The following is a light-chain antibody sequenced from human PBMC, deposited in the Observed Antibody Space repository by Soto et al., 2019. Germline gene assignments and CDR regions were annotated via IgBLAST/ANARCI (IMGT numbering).Light chain of an antibody. CDR3: KSRTTRNTLV. J-gene: IGLJ3*02. Sequence: QSVLTQPPSASGTPGQRVTISCSGSNSNVGNNTVNWYQQFPGTSPRLLIEANNQRASGVPDRFSGSKSANSASLAISGLKSEDEADYYCKSRTTRNTLVFGGGTKLTVL. V-gene: IGLV1-44*01. CDR1: NSNVGNNT. CDR2: ANN.